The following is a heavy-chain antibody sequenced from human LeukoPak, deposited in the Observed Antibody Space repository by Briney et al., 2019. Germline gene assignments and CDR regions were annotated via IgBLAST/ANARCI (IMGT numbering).Heavy chain of an antibody. CDR3: ARDDCTDGSCYTDY. CDR1: GGTVTDYG. D-gene: IGHD2-2*02. J-gene: IGHJ4*02. Sequence: GSSVKVSCKASGGTVTDYGISWVRQAPRQGLEGMGGIVPQFGTSHYAQKFQGRVTITADEATNTLYMELSSLRPEDTGVYYCARDDCTDGSCYTDYWGQGTQVTVSS. CDR2: IVPQFGTS. V-gene: IGHV1-69*01.